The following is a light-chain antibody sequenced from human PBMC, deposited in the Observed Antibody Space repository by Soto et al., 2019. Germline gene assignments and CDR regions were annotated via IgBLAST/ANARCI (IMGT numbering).Light chain of an antibody. V-gene: IGLV2-14*01. CDR2: EVS. Sequence: QSALTQPASVSGSPGQSITISCTGTRSDVGGYNYVSWYQHHPGKAPKLMIYEVSNRPSGVSNRFSGSKSGNTASLTISGLQAEDEADYYCSSYTSSNTPVFGTGTKVTVL. J-gene: IGLJ1*01. CDR3: SSYTSSNTPV. CDR1: RSDVGGYNY.